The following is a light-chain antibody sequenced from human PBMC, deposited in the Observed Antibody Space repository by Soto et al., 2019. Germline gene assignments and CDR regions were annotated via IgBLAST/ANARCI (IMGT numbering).Light chain of an antibody. CDR2: SNN. CDR1: SSNIGSNT. CDR3: AAWDDSLNGWV. Sequence: QSVLTQPPSASGTPGQRVTISCSGSSSNIGSNTVNWYQQLPGTAPKLLIYSNNQRPSGVPDRFSGYKSGTSASLAISGLQSEDEGDYYCAAWDDSLNGWVFGAGTKLTV. V-gene: IGLV1-44*01. J-gene: IGLJ3*02.